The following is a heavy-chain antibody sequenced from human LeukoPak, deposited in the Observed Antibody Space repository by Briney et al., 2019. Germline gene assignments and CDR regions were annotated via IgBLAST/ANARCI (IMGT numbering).Heavy chain of an antibody. D-gene: IGHD1-26*01. CDR1: GDSINNYY. V-gene: IGHV4-4*07. Sequence: SETLSLTCTVSGDSINNYYWSWIGQPAGKGLEWIGRIFNSGSTDYNPSLKSRVTMSVDTSKNQFSVKVNSVTAADTAVYYFARRLGVGADRALDYWGQGTLVTVSS. CDR2: IFNSGST. J-gene: IGHJ4*02. CDR3: ARRLGVGADRALDY.